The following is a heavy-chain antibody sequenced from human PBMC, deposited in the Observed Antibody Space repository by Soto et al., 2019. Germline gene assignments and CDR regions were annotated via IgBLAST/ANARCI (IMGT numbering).Heavy chain of an antibody. CDR3: AKDSPRNPHGAFDI. Sequence: GGSLRLSCAASGFTFSSYAMSWVRQAPGKGLEWVSAISGSAGSTYYAGSVRGRFTISRDNSKNTLYLQMNSLRAEDTAVYYCAKDSPRNPHGAFDIWGQGTMVTVSS. J-gene: IGHJ3*02. CDR1: GFTFSSYA. D-gene: IGHD1-1*01. CDR2: ISGSAGST. V-gene: IGHV3-23*01.